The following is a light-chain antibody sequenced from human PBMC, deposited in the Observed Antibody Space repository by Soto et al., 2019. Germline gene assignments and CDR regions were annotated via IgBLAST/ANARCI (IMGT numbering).Light chain of an antibody. V-gene: IGKV1-5*01. CDR1: QNINKW. CDR3: QHYDTYSWT. CDR2: DAS. Sequence: DIQMTQSPSTLSASVGDRVTITCRASQNINKWLAWYQQKPGKAPKLLIYDASSLESGVPSRFSGSGSETEFTLTISSLQSDDFATYYRQHYDTYSWTFGQGTKVEI. J-gene: IGKJ1*01.